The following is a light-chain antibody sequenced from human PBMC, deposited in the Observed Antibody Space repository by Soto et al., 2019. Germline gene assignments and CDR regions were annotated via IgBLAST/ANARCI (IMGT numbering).Light chain of an antibody. CDR3: QQRSNWPRT. Sequence: EIVLTQAPGTLSLSPGERATLSCRASQSIRSSLAWYQQKPGQAPRLLIYDASNRATGIPARFSGSGSGTDFTLTISSLEPEDFAVYYCQQRSNWPRTCGQGTKG. CDR1: QSIRSS. J-gene: IGKJ1*01. V-gene: IGKV3-11*01. CDR2: DAS.